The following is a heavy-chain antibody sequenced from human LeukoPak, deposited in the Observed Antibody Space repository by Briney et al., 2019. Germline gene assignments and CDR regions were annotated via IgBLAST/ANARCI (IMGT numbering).Heavy chain of an antibody. CDR2: IYHSGST. CDR1: GYSISSGYY. Sequence: SETLSLTCAVSGYSISSGYYWGWIRQPPGKGLEWIGSIYHSGSTYYNPSLRSRVTLSVDTSKNQFSLQLSFVTAADTAVYYCARDPFDYWGQGTLVTVSP. CDR3: ARDPFDY. J-gene: IGHJ4*02. V-gene: IGHV4-38-2*02.